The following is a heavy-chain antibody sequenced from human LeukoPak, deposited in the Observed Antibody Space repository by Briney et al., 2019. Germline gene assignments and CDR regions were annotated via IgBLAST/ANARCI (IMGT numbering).Heavy chain of an antibody. CDR1: GGTFSSYA. CDR2: NIPIFGTA. J-gene: IGHJ4*02. Sequence: ASVKVSCKASGGTFSSYAISWVRQAPGQGLEWMGGNIPIFGTANYAQKFQGRVTITADESTSTAYMELSSLRSEDTAVYYCATTDDYGAPGGLWGQGTLVTVSS. V-gene: IGHV1-69*01. CDR3: ATTDDYGAPGGL. D-gene: IGHD4-17*01.